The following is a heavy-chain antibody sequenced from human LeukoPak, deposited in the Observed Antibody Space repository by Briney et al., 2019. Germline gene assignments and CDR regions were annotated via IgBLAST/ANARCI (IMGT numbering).Heavy chain of an antibody. CDR1: GFTFSSYS. Sequence: GGSLRLSCAASGFTFSSYSMNWVRQAPGKGLVWVSRINSDGSSTSYADSVKGRFTISRDNAKNTAYLQMNSLKTEDTAVYYCTRHNYYEDGFDYWGQGTLVTVSS. J-gene: IGHJ4*02. CDR3: TRHNYYEDGFDY. CDR2: INSDGSST. V-gene: IGHV3-74*01. D-gene: IGHD3-22*01.